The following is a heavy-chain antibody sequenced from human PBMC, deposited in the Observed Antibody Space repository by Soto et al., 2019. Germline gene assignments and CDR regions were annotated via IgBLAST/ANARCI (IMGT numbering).Heavy chain of an antibody. V-gene: IGHV4-4*02. CDR2: IYRSGST. J-gene: IGHJ4*02. CDR1: GGSINSRYW. D-gene: IGHD3-10*01. CDR3: ARDQNGSGNYYTRYFDY. Sequence: SETLSLTCAVSGGSINSRYWWSWVRQSPGKGLEWIGEIYRSGSTNYNPSLKSRVTISVDKSKNQFSLNLSSVTAADTAVYYCARDQNGSGNYYTRYFDYWGQGTLVTVSS.